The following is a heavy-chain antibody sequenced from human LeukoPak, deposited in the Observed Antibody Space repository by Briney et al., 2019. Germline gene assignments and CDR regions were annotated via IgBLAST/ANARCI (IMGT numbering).Heavy chain of an antibody. D-gene: IGHD3-22*01. CDR3: ARDFLQTYYYDSSGYLPDY. J-gene: IGHJ4*02. CDR2: INPSGGST. V-gene: IGHV1-46*01. CDR1: GYTFTSYY. Sequence: ASVEVSCKASGYTFTSYYMHWVRQAPGQGLEWMGIINPSGGSTSYAQKFQGRVTMTRDTSMSTVYMELSSLRSEDTAVYYCARDFLQTYYYDSSGYLPDYWGQGTLVTVSS.